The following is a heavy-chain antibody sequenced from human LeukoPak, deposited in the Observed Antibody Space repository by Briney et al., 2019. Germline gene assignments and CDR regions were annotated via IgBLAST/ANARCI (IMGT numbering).Heavy chain of an antibody. CDR2: INPSGGST. CDR3: VRDRGSTTVDV. CDR1: GYTFTSYY. J-gene: IGHJ6*04. V-gene: IGHV1-46*01. D-gene: IGHD1-26*01. Sequence: ASVKVSCKASGYTFTSYYMHWVRQAPGQGLEWMGIINPSGGSTSYAQKFQGRVTMTRDMSTSTVYMELSSLRSEDTAVYYCVRDRGSTTVDVWGKGTTVTVSS.